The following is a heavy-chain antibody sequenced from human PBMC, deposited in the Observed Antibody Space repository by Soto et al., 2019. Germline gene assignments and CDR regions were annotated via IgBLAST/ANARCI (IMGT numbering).Heavy chain of an antibody. Sequence: SETLSLTCTVSGGSISSGGYYWSWIRQHPGKGLEWIGYIYYSGSTYYNPSLKSRVTISVDTSKNQFSLKLSSVTAADTAVYYCARDQVVVVPAAIRYYYYGMDVWGQGTTVTVSS. CDR1: GGSISSGGYY. D-gene: IGHD2-2*02. CDR2: IYYSGST. V-gene: IGHV4-31*03. J-gene: IGHJ6*02. CDR3: ARDQVVVVPAAIRYYYYGMDV.